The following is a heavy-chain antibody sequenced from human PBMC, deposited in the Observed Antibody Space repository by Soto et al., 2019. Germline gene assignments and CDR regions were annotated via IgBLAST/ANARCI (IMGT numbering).Heavy chain of an antibody. CDR1: DGSSSSSSYY. CDR3: ASWTTVTTERFDAFDI. Sequence: TLSLTCTVSDGSSSSSSYYCGWIRQPPGKGLEWIGSIYYSGSTNYNPSLKSRVTISVDTSKNQFSLKLSSVTAADTAVYYCASWTTVTTERFDAFDICGQGTMVTV. D-gene: IGHD4-17*01. J-gene: IGHJ3*02. CDR2: IYYSGST. V-gene: IGHV4-39*07.